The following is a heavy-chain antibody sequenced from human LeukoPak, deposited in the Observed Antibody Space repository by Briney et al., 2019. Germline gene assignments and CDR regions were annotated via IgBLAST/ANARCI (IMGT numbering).Heavy chain of an antibody. CDR2: ISYSGST. Sequence: KASGTLSLTCTVSGGSISSSSYLWGWLRQPPGKGLEWIGSISYSGSTYYNPSLKSRVIISVDTSKNQFSLRLTSVTAADTAVYYCARRITGTTSDSFDYWGQGTLVTVSS. CDR3: ARRITGTTSDSFDY. J-gene: IGHJ4*02. CDR1: GGSISSSSYL. D-gene: IGHD1-20*01. V-gene: IGHV4-39*01.